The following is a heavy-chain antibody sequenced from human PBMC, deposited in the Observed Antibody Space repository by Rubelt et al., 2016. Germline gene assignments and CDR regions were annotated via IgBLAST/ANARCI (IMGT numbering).Heavy chain of an antibody. D-gene: IGHD5-12*01. CDR3: ARLGYQTYWYFDL. CDR1: GGSISSYH. Sequence: QVQLQESGPGLVKPSETLSLTCTVSGGSISSYHWSWIRQPPGKGLEWIGYIYHSGSTNYNPSLKSRVTMSVDTSKNQFSLKLSSVTAADTAVYYCARLGYQTYWYFDLWGRGTLVTVSS. J-gene: IGHJ2*01. CDR2: IYHSGST. V-gene: IGHV4-59*01.